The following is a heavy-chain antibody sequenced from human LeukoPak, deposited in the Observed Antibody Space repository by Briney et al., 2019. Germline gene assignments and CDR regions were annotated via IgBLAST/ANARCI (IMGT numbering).Heavy chain of an antibody. Sequence: KPSETLSLTCAVYGGSFSGYYWGWIRQPPGKGLQWIGELNHSGSTNYNPSLKSRVTISVDTSKNQFSLKLSSVTAADTAVYYCATSGGPINWFDPWGQGTLVTVSS. CDR3: ATSGGPINWFDP. CDR2: LNHSGST. V-gene: IGHV4-34*01. J-gene: IGHJ5*02. CDR1: GGSFSGYY. D-gene: IGHD2-15*01.